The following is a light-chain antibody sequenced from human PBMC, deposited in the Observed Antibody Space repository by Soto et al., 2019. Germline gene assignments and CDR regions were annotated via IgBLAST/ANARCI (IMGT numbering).Light chain of an antibody. CDR1: QRVSSNY. V-gene: IGKV3-20*01. CDR3: QQYGSSSMYT. CDR2: GTS. Sequence: EIVLTQYPGTLSLSPGERATLSCRASQRVSSNYLDWYQQKHGQAPRLLIYGTSYRATGIPDRFSGRGSGTDFTLNISTLELEDFGVYSCQQYGSSSMYTFGQGNKLEIK. J-gene: IGKJ2*01.